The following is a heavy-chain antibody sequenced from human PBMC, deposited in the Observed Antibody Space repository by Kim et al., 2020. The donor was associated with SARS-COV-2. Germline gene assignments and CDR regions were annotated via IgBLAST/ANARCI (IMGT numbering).Heavy chain of an antibody. CDR2: INPKSGGT. CDR1: GYTFTDSY. J-gene: IGHJ5*02. Sequence: ASVKVSCRASGYTFTDSYMHWVRQAPGQGLEWMGWINPKSGGTNFAQKFQGRVTMTRDTSINTAYVELSRLTSDDTAVYYCARDRNPYGSGRGYLDPWGQGTLVTVSS. V-gene: IGHV1-2*02. CDR3: ARDRNPYGSGRGYLDP. D-gene: IGHD3-10*01.